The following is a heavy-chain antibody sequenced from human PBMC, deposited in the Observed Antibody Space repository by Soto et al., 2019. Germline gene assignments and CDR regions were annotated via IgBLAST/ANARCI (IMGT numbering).Heavy chain of an antibody. CDR3: ARERQCAY. J-gene: IGHJ4*02. Sequence: EVQLLESGGALVQPGGSLRLSCAASGFTFSSYVMTWVRQAPGKGLEWVSSIGGSATYYADSVRGRFTISRDNSKNTLYLQISSLRADDTAVYYCARERQCAYWGQGTLVTVSS. CDR1: GFTFSSYV. CDR2: IGGSAT. V-gene: IGHV3-23*01. D-gene: IGHD6-19*01.